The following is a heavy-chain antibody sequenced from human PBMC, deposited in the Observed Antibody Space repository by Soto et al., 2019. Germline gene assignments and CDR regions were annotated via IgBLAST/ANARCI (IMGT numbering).Heavy chain of an antibody. D-gene: IGHD2-2*01. V-gene: IGHV3-21*01. CDR1: GFTFNNYG. CDR3: AREDSIIIPAVSDF. CDR2: VSKSGYT. Sequence: PGWSLRLSCLVSGFTFNNYGINWGRQAPGKGLEWVSSVSKSGYTYYSDSVKGRFTISRDNAKNSVSLQMNTLRAEDTAVYYCAREDSIIIPAVSDFWGQGTLVTVSS. J-gene: IGHJ4*02.